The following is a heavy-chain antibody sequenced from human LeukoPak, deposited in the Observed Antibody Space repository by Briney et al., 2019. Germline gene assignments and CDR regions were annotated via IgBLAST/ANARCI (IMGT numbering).Heavy chain of an antibody. CDR2: VYYDGST. CDR3: ARHAASGAHDY. J-gene: IGHJ4*02. D-gene: IGHD6-19*01. Sequence: SETLSLTCTVSAGSISITSYYWAWVRQPPGKGPEWIASVYYDGSTYYTSSLKSRLTISVDTSRNQFSLKVSSVTATDTAVYYCARHAASGAHDYWGQGTLVTVSS. V-gene: IGHV4-39*01. CDR1: AGSISITSYY.